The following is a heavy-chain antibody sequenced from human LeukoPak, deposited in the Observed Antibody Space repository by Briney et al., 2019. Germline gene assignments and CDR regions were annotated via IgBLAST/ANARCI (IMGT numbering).Heavy chain of an antibody. CDR2: MNPNSGNT. CDR1: GYTYTSYD. CDR3: ARGTAVAGTDY. Sequence: GASVKVSCKASGYTYTSYDINWVRQATGQGLEWMGWMNPNSGNTGYAQKFQGRVTITRNTSISTAYMELSSLRSEDTAVYYCARGTAVAGTDYWGQGTLVTVSS. J-gene: IGHJ4*02. V-gene: IGHV1-8*03. D-gene: IGHD6-19*01.